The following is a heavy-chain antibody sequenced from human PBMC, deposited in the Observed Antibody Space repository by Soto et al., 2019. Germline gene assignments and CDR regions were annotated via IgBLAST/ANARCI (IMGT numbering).Heavy chain of an antibody. CDR2: ISGSGGST. V-gene: IGHV3-23*01. D-gene: IGHD6-13*01. CDR3: AKDSLAAAGKRGPSWFDP. J-gene: IGHJ5*02. Sequence: PVGSLRLSCAASGFTFSSYAMSWVRQAPGKGLEWVSAISGSGGSTYYADSVKGRFTISRDNSKNTLYLQMNSLRAEDTAVYYCAKDSLAAAGKRGPSWFDPWGQRTLVTVSS. CDR1: GFTFSSYA.